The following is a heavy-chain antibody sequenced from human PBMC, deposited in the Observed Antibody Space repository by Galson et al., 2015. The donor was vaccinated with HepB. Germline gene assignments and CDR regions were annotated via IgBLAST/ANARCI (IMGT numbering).Heavy chain of an antibody. CDR3: ARVGVEMATQRPFDY. CDR2: INHSGST. D-gene: IGHD5-24*01. J-gene: IGHJ4*02. V-gene: IGHV4-34*01. CDR1: GGSFSGYY. Sequence: SETLSLTCAVYGGSFSGYYWSWIRQPPGKGLEWIGEINHSGSTNYNPSLKSRVTISVDTSKNQFSLKLSSVTAADTAVYYCARVGVEMATQRPFDYWGQGTLVTVSS.